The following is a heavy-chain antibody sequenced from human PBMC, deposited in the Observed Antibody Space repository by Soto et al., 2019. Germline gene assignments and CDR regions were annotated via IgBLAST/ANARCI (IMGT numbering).Heavy chain of an antibody. Sequence: QVQLVESGGGVVQPGRSLRLSCAASGFTFSSYGMHWVRQAPGKGLEWVAVISYDGSNKYYADSVKGRFTISRDNSKNTLYLQMNSLRAEVTAVYHRASLYSCLSPPEGWGQGTLVTVSS. CDR3: ASLYSCLSPPEG. D-gene: IGHD6-6*01. V-gene: IGHV3-30*03. CDR1: GFTFSSYG. CDR2: ISYDGSNK. J-gene: IGHJ4*02.